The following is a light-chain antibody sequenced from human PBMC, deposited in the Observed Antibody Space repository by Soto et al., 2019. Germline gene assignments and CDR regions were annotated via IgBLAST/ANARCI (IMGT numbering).Light chain of an antibody. Sequence: EIVLTQSPGTLSLSPGERATLSCRASQSVSSSYLAWYQQKPGQSPRLLIYAASRRATGIPDTFSGSGSGTDFTLTITRLEPEDFAIYFCQQYNSWTWTFGQGTKVDIK. CDR3: QQYNSWTWT. CDR2: AAS. CDR1: QSVSSSY. V-gene: IGKV3-20*01. J-gene: IGKJ1*01.